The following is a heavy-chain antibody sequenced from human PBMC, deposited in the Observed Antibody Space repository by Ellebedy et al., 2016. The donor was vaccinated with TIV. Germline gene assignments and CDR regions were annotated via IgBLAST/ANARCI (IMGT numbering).Heavy chain of an antibody. CDR2: IHSGGST. CDR1: EFTVSSNF. V-gene: IGHV3-53*01. D-gene: IGHD4-11*01. CDR3: AESTTITTMPY. Sequence: GESLKISCAASEFTVSSNFMSWVRQAPGKRLEWVSVIHSGGSTYHTDSVKGRFTTSRDNSKNTLYLHMTSLRAEDTAVYYCAESTTITTMPYWGQGTLVTVSS. J-gene: IGHJ4*02.